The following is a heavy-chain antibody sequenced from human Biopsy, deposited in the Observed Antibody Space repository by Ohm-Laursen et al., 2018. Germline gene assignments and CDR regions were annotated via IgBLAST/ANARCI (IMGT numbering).Heavy chain of an antibody. CDR3: ARATNSTGWPYYYFYGMDV. D-gene: IGHD2/OR15-2a*01. CDR1: GASSSTGY. Sequence: GTLSLTCSVSGASSSTGYWNWIRQSAGKGLEWIGRTYVYGRTDYNPSLEGRVTISVDTSKNQFSLRLNSVTAADTAVYYCARATNSTGWPYYYFYGMDVWGQGTTVTVSS. J-gene: IGHJ6*02. CDR2: TYVYGRT. V-gene: IGHV4-4*07.